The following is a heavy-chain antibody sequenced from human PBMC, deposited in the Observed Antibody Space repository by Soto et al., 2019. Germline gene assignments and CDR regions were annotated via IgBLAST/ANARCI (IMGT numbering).Heavy chain of an antibody. J-gene: IGHJ4*02. CDR1: GFTFSSYA. CDR2: ISGSGGST. CDR3: ATTMRYYDSSGYLDY. D-gene: IGHD3-22*01. V-gene: IGHV3-23*01. Sequence: GGSLRLSCAASGFTFSSYAMSWVRQAPGKGLEWVSAISGSGGSTYYADSVKGRFTISRDNSKNTLYLQMNSLRAEDTAVYYCATTMRYYDSSGYLDYWGQGTLVTVSS.